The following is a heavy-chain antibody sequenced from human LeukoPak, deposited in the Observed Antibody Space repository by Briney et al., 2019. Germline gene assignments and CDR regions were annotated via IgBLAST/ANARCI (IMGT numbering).Heavy chain of an antibody. J-gene: IGHJ4*02. CDR2: ISAYNGNT. V-gene: IGHV1-18*01. Sequence: ASVKVSCKASGYTFTSYGISWVRQAPGQGLEWMGWISAYNGNTNYAQKLQGRVTMTTDTSTSTAYMELRSLRSDDTAVYYCARLYYDFWSGYPHKGAFDDWGQGTLVTVSS. CDR1: GYTFTSYG. D-gene: IGHD3-3*01. CDR3: ARLYYDFWSGYPHKGAFDD.